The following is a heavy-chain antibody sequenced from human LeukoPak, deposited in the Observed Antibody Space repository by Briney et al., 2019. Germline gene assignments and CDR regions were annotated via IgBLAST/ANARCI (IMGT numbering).Heavy chain of an antibody. Sequence: SETLSLTCTVSGGSISSYYWSWIRQPPGKGLEWIGYIYYTGSTSYNPSLKSRVTISINTSRTEFSLKLSSVTAADTAVYYCXXXXXXXTAXPDLYYFDDWGQGTLVTVSS. CDR1: GGSISSYY. CDR2: IYYTGST. V-gene: IGHV4-59*08. CDR3: XXXXXXXTAXPDLYYFDD. J-gene: IGHJ4*02.